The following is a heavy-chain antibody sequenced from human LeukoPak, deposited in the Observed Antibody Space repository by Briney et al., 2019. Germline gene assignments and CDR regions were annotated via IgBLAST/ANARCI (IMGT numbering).Heavy chain of an antibody. CDR2: ISSSGSTI. CDR1: GFTFSSYE. D-gene: IGHD1-26*01. CDR3: AREGIVGATRVTDS. V-gene: IGHV3-48*03. Sequence: GGSLRLSCGASGFTFSSYETNWVRQAPGKGLEWVSYISSSGSTIYYADSVKGRFTISRDNAKNSLYLQMNSLRAEDTAVYYCAREGIVGATRVTDSWGQGTLVTVSS. J-gene: IGHJ4*02.